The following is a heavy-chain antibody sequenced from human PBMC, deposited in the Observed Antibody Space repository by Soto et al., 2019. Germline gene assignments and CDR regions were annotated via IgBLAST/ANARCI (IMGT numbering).Heavy chain of an antibody. J-gene: IGHJ4*02. Sequence: KPSETLSLTCAVYGGSFSGYYWSWIRQPPGKGLEWIGEINHSGSTNYNPSLKSRVTISVDTSKNQFSLKLTSVTAADTAVYYCARDKITGLFDYWGQGTLVTVS. D-gene: IGHD2-8*02. CDR1: GGSFSGYY. CDR2: INHSGST. V-gene: IGHV4-34*01. CDR3: ARDKITGLFDY.